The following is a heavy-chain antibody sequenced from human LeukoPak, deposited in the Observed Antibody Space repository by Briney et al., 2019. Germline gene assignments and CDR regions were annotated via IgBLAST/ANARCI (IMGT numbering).Heavy chain of an antibody. CDR3: AGKSSSWGYFDY. CDR1: GGSISRYY. J-gene: IGHJ4*02. V-gene: IGHV4-59*01. D-gene: IGHD6-13*01. Sequence: SETLSLTCTVSGGSISRYYWSWIRQPPGKGLEWIGYIYYSGSTNYNPSPKSRVTISVDTSKNQFSLKLSSVTAADTAVYYCAGKSSSWGYFDYWGQGTLVTVSS. CDR2: IYYSGST.